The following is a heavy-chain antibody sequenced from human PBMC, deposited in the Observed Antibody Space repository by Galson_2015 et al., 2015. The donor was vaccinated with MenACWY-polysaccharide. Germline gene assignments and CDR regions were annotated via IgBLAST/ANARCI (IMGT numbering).Heavy chain of an antibody. V-gene: IGHV4-39*01. D-gene: IGHD2-2*02. CDR3: ARYCSTASCYNYFAY. Sequence: ETLSLTCTVSGASVSSSGYYWGWIRQPPGEGLEWIGSIFYSGDTYYNPSLKSRVTISVDTSKNQFSLRLSSGTAANTAVYYCARYCSTASCYNYFAYWGQGTLTTVSS. J-gene: IGHJ4*02. CDR2: IFYSGDT. CDR1: GASVSSSGYY.